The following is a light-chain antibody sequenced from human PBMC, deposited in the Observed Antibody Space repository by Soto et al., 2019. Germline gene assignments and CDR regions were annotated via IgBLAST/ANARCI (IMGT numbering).Light chain of an antibody. V-gene: IGLV2-8*01. CDR2: EVT. Sequence: QSVLTQPPSASGTPGQSVTITCTGTSRDVGGYKYVSWYQQHPGKAPKLMIYEVTKRPSGVPDRFSGSKSGNTASLTVSGLQTEDEADYYCSSYAGSNNLVFGGGTKLTVL. CDR1: SRDVGGYKY. J-gene: IGLJ3*02. CDR3: SSYAGSNNLV.